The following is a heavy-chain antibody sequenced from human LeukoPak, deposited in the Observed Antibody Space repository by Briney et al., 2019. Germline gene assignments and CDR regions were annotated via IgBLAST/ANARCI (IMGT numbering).Heavy chain of an antibody. Sequence: SETLSLTCSVSGYSFSRAYYWGWIRQPPGKGLEWIGSIYHSGSTYYNPSLKSRVTISVDTSKNQFSLKLSSVTAADTAVYYRARDGTPNYDRSDSPLPQSNWFDPWGQGTLVTVSS. J-gene: IGHJ5*02. V-gene: IGHV4-38-2*02. D-gene: IGHD3-22*01. CDR1: GYSFSRAYY. CDR2: IYHSGST. CDR3: ARDGTPNYDRSDSPLPQSNWFDP.